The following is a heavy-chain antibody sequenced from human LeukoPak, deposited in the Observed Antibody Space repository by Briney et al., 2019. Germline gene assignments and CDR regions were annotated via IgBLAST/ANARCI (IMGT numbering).Heavy chain of an antibody. D-gene: IGHD3-3*01. Sequence: GGSLRLSCAASGFTFSSYSMNWVRQAPGKGLEWVSSISSSSSYIYYADSVKGRFTISRDNAKNSLYLQMNSLRAEDTAVYYCARGAYDFWSGYYGNYWGQGTLVTVSS. CDR3: ARGAYDFWSGYYGNY. CDR2: ISSSSSYI. V-gene: IGHV3-21*01. J-gene: IGHJ4*02. CDR1: GFTFSSYS.